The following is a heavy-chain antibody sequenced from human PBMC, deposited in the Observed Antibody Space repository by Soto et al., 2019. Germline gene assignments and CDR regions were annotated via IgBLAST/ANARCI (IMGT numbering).Heavy chain of an antibody. D-gene: IGHD1-26*01. V-gene: IGHV1-69*13. CDR3: AREGGSFDY. J-gene: IGHJ4*02. Sequence: SVKVSCKASGGTFSSYAISWVRQAPGQGLEWMGGISPIFGTANYAQEFQGRVTITADESTSTAYMELSSLGSEGTAVYYCAREGGSFDYWGQGXLVTVSS. CDR1: GGTFSSYA. CDR2: ISPIFGTA.